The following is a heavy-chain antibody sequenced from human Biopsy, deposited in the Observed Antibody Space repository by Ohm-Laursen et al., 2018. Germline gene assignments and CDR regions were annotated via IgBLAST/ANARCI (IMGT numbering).Heavy chain of an antibody. CDR1: GFTFSNYA. D-gene: IGHD2-15*01. V-gene: IGHV3-23*01. Sequence: SLRLSCAASGFTFSNYAMSWVRQAPGKGLELVSMVSGSGDVTAYSKSVKGRLTISRDNYKNTLYLQMDNLRAEGTAVYYCTKRHCSSARCYPRIYDYWGQGTLVTVSS. J-gene: IGHJ4*02. CDR2: VSGSGDVT. CDR3: TKRHCSSARCYPRIYDY.